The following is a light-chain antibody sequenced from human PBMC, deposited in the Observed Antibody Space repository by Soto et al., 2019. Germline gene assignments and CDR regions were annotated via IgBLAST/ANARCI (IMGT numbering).Light chain of an antibody. CDR2: SVS. CDR3: QQYGSSGT. CDR1: QSVSNDY. Sequence: EMVLTQSPGTLSLSPGDRATLSCMASQSVSNDYVAWVQQKPGQTPRLLIYSVSSRATGIPDRFSGSGSGTDFTLTISRLEPEDFAVYYCQQYGSSGTFGQGTKVDIK. J-gene: IGKJ1*01. V-gene: IGKV3-20*01.